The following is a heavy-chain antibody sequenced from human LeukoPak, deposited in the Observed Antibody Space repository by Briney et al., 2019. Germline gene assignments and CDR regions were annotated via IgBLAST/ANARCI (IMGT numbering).Heavy chain of an antibody. J-gene: IGHJ4*02. CDR3: TTYPLAYCIGSSCYAPFDY. Sequence: GGSLRLSCAASGFVVTNGWMNWVRQAPGKGLEWLGRIKSKSTGGTTDYAASVKDRFTISRNDSKNTLYLQMNSLEIEDTAVYFCTTYPLAYCIGSSCYAPFDYWGQGALVTVSS. CDR2: IKSKSTGGTT. D-gene: IGHD2-2*01. CDR1: GFVVTNGW. V-gene: IGHV3-15*01.